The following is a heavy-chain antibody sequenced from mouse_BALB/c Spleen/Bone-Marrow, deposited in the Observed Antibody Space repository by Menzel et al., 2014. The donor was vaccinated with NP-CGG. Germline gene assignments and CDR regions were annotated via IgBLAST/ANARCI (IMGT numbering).Heavy chain of an antibody. CDR2: IWAGGTT. D-gene: IGHD2-1*01. Sequence: QVQLKESGPGLVAPSQRLSIPCTVSGFSLTNYGVHWVRQPPGKGLEWLGIIWAGGTTNYNSALMSRLSITKDNSKSQVFLKMNSLQTDDTAMYYCARDRGYGNGAMDCWGQGTSVTVSS. CDR1: GFSLTNYG. J-gene: IGHJ4*01. CDR3: ARDRGYGNGAMDC. V-gene: IGHV2-9*02.